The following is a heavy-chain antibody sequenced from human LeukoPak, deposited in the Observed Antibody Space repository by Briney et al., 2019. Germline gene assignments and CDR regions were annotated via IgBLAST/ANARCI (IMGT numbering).Heavy chain of an antibody. D-gene: IGHD2-2*01. J-gene: IGHJ2*01. Sequence: GASVKVFCKASGYTFTSYDINWVRQATGQALEWMGWMNPNSGNTGYAQKFQGRVTMTRNTSISTAYMELSSLRSEDTAVYYCARSGDSCSSTSCCSDLWGRGTLVTVSS. CDR2: MNPNSGNT. V-gene: IGHV1-8*01. CDR3: ARSGDSCSSTSCCSDL. CDR1: GYTFTSYD.